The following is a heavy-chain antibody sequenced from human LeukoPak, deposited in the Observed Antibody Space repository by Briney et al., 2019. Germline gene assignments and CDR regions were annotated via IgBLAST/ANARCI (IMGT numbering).Heavy chain of an antibody. J-gene: IGHJ4*02. D-gene: IGHD3-9*01. CDR3: VADYNLMTGYWSDLGY. Sequence: QPGGSLRLSCAASAFTFGSYWMSWVRQTPGKGLEWVSSITSSADSTFYADSVKGRFTNSRDNSKETLYLQMNSLRAEDTALYYCVADYNLMTGYWSDLGYWGQGTLVTVSS. CDR2: ITSSADST. V-gene: IGHV3-23*01. CDR1: AFTFGSYW.